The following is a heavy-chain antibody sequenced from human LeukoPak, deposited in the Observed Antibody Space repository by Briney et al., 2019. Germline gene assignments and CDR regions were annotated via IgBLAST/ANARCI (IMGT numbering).Heavy chain of an antibody. D-gene: IGHD2-21*01. J-gene: IGHJ3*02. CDR3: AKDRAYPNDVFDI. V-gene: IGHV3-23*01. CDR2: ISGSGEAT. Sequence: GGSLRLSCAVSGFTLITCAMSWVRQAPGKGLEWVSAISGSGEATWYADSVKGRFSISRDTSENTLFLQMNSLRADDTALYYCAKDRAYPNDVFDIWGQGTMVTVS. CDR1: GFTLITCA.